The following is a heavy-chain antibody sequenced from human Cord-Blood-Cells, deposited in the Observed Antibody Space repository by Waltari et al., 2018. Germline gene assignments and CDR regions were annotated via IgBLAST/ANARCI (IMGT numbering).Heavy chain of an antibody. J-gene: IGHJ4*02. CDR3: ATSLGDESSSWYFDY. CDR2: ISWNSGSI. Sequence: EVQLVESGGGLVQPGRSLRLSCAASGFTFDDSAMHWVRPAPGKGLGWVSGISWNSGSIGYADSVKGRFTISRDNAKNSLYLQMNSLRAEDTALYYCATSLGDESSSWYFDYWGQGTLVTVSS. V-gene: IGHV3-9*01. D-gene: IGHD6-13*01. CDR1: GFTFDDSA.